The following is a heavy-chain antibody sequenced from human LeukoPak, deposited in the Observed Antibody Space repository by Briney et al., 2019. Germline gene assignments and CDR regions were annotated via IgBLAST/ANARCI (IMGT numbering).Heavy chain of an antibody. CDR2: ISYDGSNK. J-gene: IGHJ4*02. CDR1: GFTFSSYG. V-gene: IGHV3-30*18. CDR3: AKDSRLVIIFLFDY. Sequence: TGGSLRLSCAASGFTFSSYGMHWVRQAPGKGLEWVAVISYDGSNKYYADSVKGRFTIPRDNSKNTLYLQMNSLRAEDTAVYYCAKDSRLVIIFLFDYWGQGTLVTVSS. D-gene: IGHD3-9*01.